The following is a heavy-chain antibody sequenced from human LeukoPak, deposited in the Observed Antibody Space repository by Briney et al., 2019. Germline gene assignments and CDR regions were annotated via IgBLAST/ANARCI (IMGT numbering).Heavy chain of an antibody. CDR3: ARGYGIVLMVYAPGADAFDI. CDR1: GFTVSSNS. D-gene: IGHD2-8*01. CDR2: IYSGGKT. J-gene: IGHJ3*02. V-gene: IGHV3-53*05. Sequence: GGSLRLSCTVSGFTVSSNSWSWVRQAPGKGLEWVSFIYSGGKTHSSDSVKGRFTISRDNSKNTLYLQMNSLRAEDTAVYYCARGYGIVLMVYAPGADAFDIWGQGTMVTVSS.